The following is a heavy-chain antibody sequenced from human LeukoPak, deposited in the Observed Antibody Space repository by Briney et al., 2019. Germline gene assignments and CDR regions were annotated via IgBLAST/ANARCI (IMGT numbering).Heavy chain of an antibody. V-gene: IGHV3-48*02. CDR3: ARGELFGY. CDR1: GFSFSSYG. Sequence: GGSLRLSCAASGFSFSSYGMNWVRQAPGKGLEWVSYISSGSSTVYYADSVKGRFTISRDNAKNSLYLQMNTLRDEDTAVYFCARGELFGYWGQGTLVTVSS. D-gene: IGHD3-10*01. CDR2: ISSGSSTV. J-gene: IGHJ4*02.